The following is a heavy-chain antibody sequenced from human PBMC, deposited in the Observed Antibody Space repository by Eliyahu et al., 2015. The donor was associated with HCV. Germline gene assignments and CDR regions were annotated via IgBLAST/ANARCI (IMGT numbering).Heavy chain of an antibody. CDR2: XXPGDXDT. D-gene: IGHD6-6*01. V-gene: IGHV5-51*01. CDR3: ARHRGPQAARPGYYYYYGMDV. J-gene: IGHJ6*04. Sequence: KGLEWMGIXXPGDXDTXYSXSFQGQVTISADKSISTAYLQWSSLKASDTAMYYCARHRGPQAARPGYYYYYGMDVWGKGTTVTVSS.